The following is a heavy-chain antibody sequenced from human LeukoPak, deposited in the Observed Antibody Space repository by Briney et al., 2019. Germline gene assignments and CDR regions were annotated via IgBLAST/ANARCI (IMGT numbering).Heavy chain of an antibody. J-gene: IGHJ5*02. CDR2: ISGSGGST. CDR1: GFTFSSYA. V-gene: IGHV3-23*01. CDR3: AKDASGYYDILTGYFYNWFDP. Sequence: PGGSLRLSCAASGFTFSSYAMSWVRQAPVKGLEWVSAISGSGGSTYYADSVKGRFTISRDNSKNTLYLQMNSLRAEDTAVYYCAKDASGYYDILTGYFYNWFDPWGQGTLVTVSS. D-gene: IGHD3-9*01.